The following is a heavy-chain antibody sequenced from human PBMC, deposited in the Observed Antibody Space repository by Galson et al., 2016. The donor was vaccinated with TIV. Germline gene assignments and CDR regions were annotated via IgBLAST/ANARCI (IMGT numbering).Heavy chain of an antibody. CDR3: ARGPYYYGSGSEEN. J-gene: IGHJ4*02. Sequence: SVKVSCKASGGTLSNPAISWSFSSHAINWVRQAPGQRLEWVGRIIPMFGTPNYAQKFQGRVTITADESTGTAYMELSSLRSEDTAVHYCARGPYYYGSGSEENWGQGTLVTVSS. D-gene: IGHD3-10*01. CDR1: GGTLSNPAISWSFSSHA. V-gene: IGHV1-69*13. CDR2: IIPMFGTP.